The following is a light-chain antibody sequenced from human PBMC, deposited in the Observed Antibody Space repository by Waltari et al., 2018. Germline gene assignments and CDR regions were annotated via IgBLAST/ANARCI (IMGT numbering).Light chain of an antibody. V-gene: IGKV1-39*01. CDR1: QSSSDY. Sequence: DIQMTQSPSSLSASVGDRVTITCRASQSSSDYLNWYQQKPGKAPKLLIYAASTLQSGVPSRFSGSGSGTDFARTISSLQPEDFATYYCQQSDSFGQGTRLEIK. J-gene: IGKJ5*01. CDR3: QQSDS. CDR2: AAS.